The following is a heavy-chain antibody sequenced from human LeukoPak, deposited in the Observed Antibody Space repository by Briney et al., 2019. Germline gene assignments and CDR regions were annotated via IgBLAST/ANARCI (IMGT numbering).Heavy chain of an antibody. V-gene: IGHV3-23*01. CDR2: ISGSGGST. D-gene: IGHD5-18*01. CDR3: AKLRYSYGYMYFDY. J-gene: IGHJ4*02. CDR1: GFTFSSYA. Sequence: PGGSLRLSCAASGFTFSSYAMSWVRQAPGKGLEWVSAISGSGGSTYYADSVKGRFTISRDNSKNTLYLQKNSLRAEDTAVYYCAKLRYSYGYMYFDYWGQGTLVTVSS.